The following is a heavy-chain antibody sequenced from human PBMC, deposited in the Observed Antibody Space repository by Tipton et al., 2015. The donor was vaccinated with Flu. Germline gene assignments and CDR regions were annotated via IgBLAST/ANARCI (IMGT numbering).Heavy chain of an antibody. CDR2: LSTSGST. J-gene: IGHJ3*01. Sequence: TLSLTCTVSGGSIRKSYWSWIRQPAGKGLEWIGRLSTSGSTNYNASLESRVTMSRDTSKNQFSLRLRSATVADTALYFCARDLRGYSGYTGGDAFDVWGPGIRVTVSS. V-gene: IGHV4-4*07. D-gene: IGHD5-12*01. CDR1: GGSIRKSY. CDR3: ARDLRGYSGYTGGDAFDV.